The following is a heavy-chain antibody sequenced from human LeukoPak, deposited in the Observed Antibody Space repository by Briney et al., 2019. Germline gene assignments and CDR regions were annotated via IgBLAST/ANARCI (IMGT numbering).Heavy chain of an antibody. Sequence: SQTLSLTCTVSGGSISSGDFYWSWIRQPAGKGLEWIGRTYTSGSTNYNPSLQSRVTISVDKSRNLFSLNLTSVTAADTAVYFCARELATINGPYFESWGQGTLVTVSS. CDR1: GGSISSGDFY. V-gene: IGHV4-61*02. CDR2: TYTSGST. CDR3: ARELATINGPYFES. D-gene: IGHD5-24*01. J-gene: IGHJ4*02.